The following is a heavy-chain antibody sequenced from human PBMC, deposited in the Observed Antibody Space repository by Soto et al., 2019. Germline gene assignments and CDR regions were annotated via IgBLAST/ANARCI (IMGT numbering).Heavy chain of an antibody. Sequence: HVQLLQSGGELKKPGASVKVSCNTSGFTFNTYFISWVRQAPGQGLEWMGWISPYNGNTKYGEKFQGRVTMTTDTITRTAHMELRNLRIDDTAVYYCARDTSISFDYWGQGTLVTVS. V-gene: IGHV1-18*01. CDR1: GFTFNTYF. J-gene: IGHJ4*02. CDR3: ARDTSISFDY. D-gene: IGHD2-2*01. CDR2: ISPYNGNT.